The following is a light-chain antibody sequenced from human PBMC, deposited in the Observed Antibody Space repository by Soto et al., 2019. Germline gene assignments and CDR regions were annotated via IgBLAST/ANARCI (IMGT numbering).Light chain of an antibody. J-gene: IGLJ1*01. V-gene: IGLV2-14*01. CDR3: SSYSSSSTLV. Sequence: VLTPPASLSGSPGQSITIACTGTSSDVGGYKYVSWYQQHPGKAPKLMIYEVSNRPSGVSNRFSGSKSGNTASLTISGLQAEDEADYYCSSYSSSSTLVFGTGTKVTVL. CDR1: SSDVGGYKY. CDR2: EVS.